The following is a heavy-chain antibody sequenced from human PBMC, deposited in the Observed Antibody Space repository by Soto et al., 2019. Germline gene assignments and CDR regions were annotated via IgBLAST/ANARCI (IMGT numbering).Heavy chain of an antibody. CDR3: ARVGIQLWTHFDY. J-gene: IGHJ4*02. V-gene: IGHV4-34*01. Sequence: XETLSLTCAVDGLSFSGYYWSWIRQPPGKGLEWIGEINHSGSTNYNPSLKSRVTISVDTSKNQFSLKLSSVTAADTAVYYCARVGIQLWTHFDYWGQGTLVTVSS. CDR2: INHSGST. CDR1: GLSFSGYY. D-gene: IGHD5-18*01.